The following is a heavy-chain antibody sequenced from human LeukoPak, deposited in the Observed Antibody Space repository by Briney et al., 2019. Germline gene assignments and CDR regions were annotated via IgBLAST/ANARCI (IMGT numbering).Heavy chain of an antibody. Sequence: GGSPRPSCAASRFTFSIYNMNWIRQAPGKGLEWVSLISSSSGYIYYADSLKGRFTISRDNAKNSLYLQMNSLRAEDTAVYDCPRGSEWEPLCYFDYWGKGTLVTVSS. CDR1: RFTFSIYN. J-gene: IGHJ4*02. CDR3: PRGSEWEPLCYFDY. CDR2: ISSSSGYI. D-gene: IGHD1-26*01. V-gene: IGHV3-21*01.